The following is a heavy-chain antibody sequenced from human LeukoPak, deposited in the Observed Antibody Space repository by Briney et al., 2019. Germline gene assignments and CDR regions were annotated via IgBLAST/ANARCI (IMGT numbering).Heavy chain of an antibody. D-gene: IGHD2-15*01. J-gene: IGHJ4*02. CDR2: IYSGGNT. CDR1: EFTVSSNY. V-gene: IGHV3-53*01. Sequence: GGSLRLSCAASEFTVSSNYMGWVRQAPGKGLEYVSVIYSGGNTYYADSVKGRFTISRDNSKNTLYLQMNSLRAEDTAVYYCAKDRYCSGGNCYSFDYWGQGTLVTVSS. CDR3: AKDRYCSGGNCYSFDY.